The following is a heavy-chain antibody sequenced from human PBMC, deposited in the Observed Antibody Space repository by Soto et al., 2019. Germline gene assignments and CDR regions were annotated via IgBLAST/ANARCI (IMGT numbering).Heavy chain of an antibody. CDR3: AREGSYYDSSGYTRDAFDI. D-gene: IGHD3-22*01. J-gene: IGHJ3*02. CDR2: IYHSGST. Sequence: TLSLTCPVSVGSISSGGYSWSWILQPPGKGLEWIGYIYHSGSTYYNPSLKSRVTISVDRSKNQFSLKLSSVTAADTAVYYCAREGSYYDSSGYTRDAFDIWGQGTMVTVSS. CDR1: VGSISSGGYS. V-gene: IGHV4-30-2*01.